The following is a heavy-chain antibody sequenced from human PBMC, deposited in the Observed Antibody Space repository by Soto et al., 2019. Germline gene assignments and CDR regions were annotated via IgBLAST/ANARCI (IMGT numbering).Heavy chain of an antibody. CDR1: GYTFTSYG. CDR3: ARALVTMVRGVISAIVYYGMDV. J-gene: IGHJ6*02. CDR2: ISAYNGNT. V-gene: IGHV1-18*01. Sequence: ASVKVSCKASGYTFTSYGISWVRQAPGQGLEWMGWISAYNGNTNYAQKLQGRVTMTTDTSTNTAYMELRSLRSDDTAVYYCARALVTMVRGVISAIVYYGMDVWGQGTTVTVSS. D-gene: IGHD3-10*01.